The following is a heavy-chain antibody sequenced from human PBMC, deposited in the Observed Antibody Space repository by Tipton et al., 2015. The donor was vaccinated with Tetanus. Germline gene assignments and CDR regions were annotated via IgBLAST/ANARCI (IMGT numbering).Heavy chain of an antibody. CDR1: GFTFSDYY. Sequence: SLRLSCAASGFTFSDYYMSWIRQAPGKGLEWVSYISSSGSTIYYADSVKGRFTISRDNAKNSLYLQMNSLRAEDTAVYYCARAPLTGYPNYYYYGMDVWGQGTTVTVSS. V-gene: IGHV3-11*01. CDR2: ISSSGSTI. J-gene: IGHJ6*02. CDR3: ARAPLTGYPNYYYYGMDV. D-gene: IGHD3-9*01.